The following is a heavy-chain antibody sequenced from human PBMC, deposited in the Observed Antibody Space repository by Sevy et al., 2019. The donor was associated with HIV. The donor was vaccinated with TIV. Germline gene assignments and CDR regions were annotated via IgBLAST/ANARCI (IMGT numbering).Heavy chain of an antibody. CDR3: ARTAVTTRSYYYYGMDV. CDR1: GGSISSYY. CDR2: IYYRGVT. J-gene: IGHJ6*02. Sequence: SETLSLTCTVSGGSISSYYWSWIRQPPGKGLEWIGYIYYRGVTNSNPSLKSRLTISVDTSKNQFSLNLSSVTAAETAVYYCARTAVTTRSYYYYGMDVWGQGTTVTVSS. D-gene: IGHD4-17*01. V-gene: IGHV4-59*13.